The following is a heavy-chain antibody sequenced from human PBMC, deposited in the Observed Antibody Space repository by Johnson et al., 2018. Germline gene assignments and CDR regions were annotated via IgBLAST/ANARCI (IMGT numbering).Heavy chain of an antibody. CDR1: GFAFSSYA. CDR3: ASHEGLAAAGKVFDY. D-gene: IGHD6-13*01. Sequence: VQLQESGGGLVQPGGSLRLSCAGAGFAFSSYAMNWVRQAPGKGLEWVSVISGRVGSTYYADSVKGRFTISRDNSQNPLYLQMTSLKTEDTAVYYCASHEGLAAAGKVFDYWGQGVLVTVSS. V-gene: IGHV3-23*01. CDR2: ISGRVGST. J-gene: IGHJ4*02.